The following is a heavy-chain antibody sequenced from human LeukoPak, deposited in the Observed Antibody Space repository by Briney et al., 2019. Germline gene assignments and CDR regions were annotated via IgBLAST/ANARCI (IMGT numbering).Heavy chain of an antibody. D-gene: IGHD4-17*01. J-gene: IGHJ4*02. CDR2: IIPIFGTA. CDR1: GGTFSSYA. CDR3: ATTNDDYGDYTLDY. V-gene: IGHV1-69*06. Sequence: ASVKVSCKASGGTFSSYAISWVRLAPGQGLEWMGGIIPIFGTANYAQKFQGRVTITADKSTSTAYMELSSLRSEDTAVYYCATTNDDYGDYTLDYWGQGTLVTVSS.